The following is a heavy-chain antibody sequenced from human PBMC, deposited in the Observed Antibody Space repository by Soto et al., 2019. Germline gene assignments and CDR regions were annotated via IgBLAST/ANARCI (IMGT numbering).Heavy chain of an antibody. J-gene: IGHJ5*02. V-gene: IGHV1-3*01. CDR2: INAGNGNT. D-gene: IGHD3-9*01. CDR3: ARDHSEGYDILTGYRGFDP. Sequence: ASVKVSCKASGYTFTSYAMHWLRQAPGQRLEWMGWINAGNGNTKYSQKFQGRVTITRDTSASTAYMELSSLRSEDTAVYYCARDHSEGYDILTGYRGFDPWGQGTLVTVSS. CDR1: GYTFTSYA.